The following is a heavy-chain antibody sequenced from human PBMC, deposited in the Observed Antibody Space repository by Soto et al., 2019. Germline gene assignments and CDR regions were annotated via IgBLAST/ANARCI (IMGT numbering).Heavy chain of an antibody. CDR2: ISDTGSHT. D-gene: IGHD6-6*01. J-gene: IGHJ4*02. CDR1: GFSFSNYA. CDR3: SKEMSICRPDDY. V-gene: IGHV3-23*04. Sequence: VQLVQSGGGLVQPAGSLRLSCAASGFSFSNYALSWVRLAPGKGLEWVSAISDTGSHTYYADSVKGRFTISRDNSKNDPVLHLYTRRGEDTVVYYYSKEMSICRPDDYWGQGTLATVFS.